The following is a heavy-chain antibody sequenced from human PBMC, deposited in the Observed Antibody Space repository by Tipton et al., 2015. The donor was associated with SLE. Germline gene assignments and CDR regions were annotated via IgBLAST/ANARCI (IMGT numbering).Heavy chain of an antibody. Sequence: SLRLSCAVSGFTVSDKYMNWFRQAPGKGLEWVSILYSGGSTYYTDPVKGRFTISRDNSKNTLYLQMNSLRAEDTAVYYCARSSSGWFYDAFDIWGQGTMVTVSS. CDR2: LYSGGST. V-gene: IGHV3-53*05. D-gene: IGHD6-19*01. CDR1: GFTVSDKY. CDR3: ARSSSGWFYDAFDI. J-gene: IGHJ3*02.